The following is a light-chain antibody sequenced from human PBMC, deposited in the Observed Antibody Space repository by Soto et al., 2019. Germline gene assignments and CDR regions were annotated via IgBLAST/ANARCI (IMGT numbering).Light chain of an antibody. Sequence: IQMTQSPSSLSASVGDRVTITCRASQSISNYLNWYQQKPGKAPNFLIYAISTLHSGVPSRFSGSGSGTDFTLTISSLQPEDFATYYCLQDNNYPWTFGQGTKVDIK. CDR1: QSISNY. CDR3: LQDNNYPWT. V-gene: IGKV1-6*01. J-gene: IGKJ1*01. CDR2: AIS.